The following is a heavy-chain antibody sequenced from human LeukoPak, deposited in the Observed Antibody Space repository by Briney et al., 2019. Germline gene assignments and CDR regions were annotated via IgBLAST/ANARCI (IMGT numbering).Heavy chain of an antibody. V-gene: IGHV3-69-1*01. Sequence: PGGSLRLSCAASGFSVSDYYMNWIRQCPGKGLEWVSHITKKTAIEYADSVKGRFTISRDNANNLLLLQMDSLRPEDTGVYYCARGTYYSGSGPGNWFDPWGHGTLVTVSS. CDR1: GFSVSDYY. D-gene: IGHD3-10*01. J-gene: IGHJ5*02. CDR2: ITKKTAI. CDR3: ARGTYYSGSGPGNWFDP.